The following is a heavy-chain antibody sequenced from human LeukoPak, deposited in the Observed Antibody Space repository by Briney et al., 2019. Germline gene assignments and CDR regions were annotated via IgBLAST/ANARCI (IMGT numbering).Heavy chain of an antibody. Sequence: PGGSLRLSCAASGFTFVNYAMNWVRQAPGKGLEWVSLISGSTGSTYYADSVKGRFSISRDNPKNTLYLQMNSLRAEDTAVYYCASWTTSSSFHFDYWGQGTLVTVSS. CDR3: ASWTTSSSFHFDY. D-gene: IGHD2/OR15-2a*01. V-gene: IGHV3-23*01. CDR1: GFTFVNYA. J-gene: IGHJ4*02. CDR2: ISGSTGST.